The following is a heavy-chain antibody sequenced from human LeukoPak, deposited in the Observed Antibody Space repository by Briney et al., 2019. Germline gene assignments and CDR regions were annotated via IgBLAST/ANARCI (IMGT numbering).Heavy chain of an antibody. D-gene: IGHD3-10*01. CDR3: ARQEYNEGYGSGSYYY. V-gene: IGHV5-51*01. CDR1: GYIFTSNW. Sequence: PGESLKISCKGSGYIFTSNWIGWVRQMPGKGLEWMGFIYPGDSHTRYDPSFEGQVTISADKSISTAYLQWSSLKASDTAMYYCARQEYNEGYGSGSYYYWGQGTLVTVSS. J-gene: IGHJ4*02. CDR2: IYPGDSHT.